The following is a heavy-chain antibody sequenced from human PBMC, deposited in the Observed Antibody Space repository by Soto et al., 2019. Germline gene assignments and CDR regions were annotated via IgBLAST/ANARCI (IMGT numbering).Heavy chain of an antibody. CDR2: ISSSSSTI. V-gene: IGHV3-48*01. Sequence: GALRRSCAASGFTFSSYSMNWVRQAPGKGLEWVSYISSSSSTIYYADSVKGRFTISRDNAKNSLYLQMNSLRAEDTAVYYCAREVPPYSYGPGAFDIWGQGTMVTVSS. CDR1: GFTFSSYS. J-gene: IGHJ3*02. CDR3: AREVPPYSYGPGAFDI. D-gene: IGHD5-18*01.